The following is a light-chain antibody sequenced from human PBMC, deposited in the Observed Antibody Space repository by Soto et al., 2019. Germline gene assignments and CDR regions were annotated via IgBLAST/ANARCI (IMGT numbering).Light chain of an antibody. V-gene: IGKV1-5*01. J-gene: IGKJ1*01. Sequence: DILMTQSPSTVSSSLGDRVTITVRASQGISGWLAWYQQKPGKAPKLLIYDASSLESGVPSRFSGSGSGTEFTLTISSLRPDDFATYYCQQYNSYWTFGQGTKVDIK. CDR1: QGISGW. CDR2: DAS. CDR3: QQYNSYWT.